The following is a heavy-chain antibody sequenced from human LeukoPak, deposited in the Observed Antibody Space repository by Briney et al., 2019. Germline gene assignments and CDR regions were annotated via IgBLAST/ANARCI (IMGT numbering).Heavy chain of an antibody. CDR2: ISYDGNDK. CDR3: AKARLTSGWYVDVDY. Sequence: PGRSLRLSCAASGLTFSSYGMHWVRQAPGKGLEWVAVISYDGNDKYYADSVKGRFTISRDNSKNTLYVQMNSLRAEDTAVYYCAKARLTSGWYVDVDYWGQGTLVTVSS. V-gene: IGHV3-30*18. J-gene: IGHJ4*02. D-gene: IGHD6-19*01. CDR1: GLTFSSYG.